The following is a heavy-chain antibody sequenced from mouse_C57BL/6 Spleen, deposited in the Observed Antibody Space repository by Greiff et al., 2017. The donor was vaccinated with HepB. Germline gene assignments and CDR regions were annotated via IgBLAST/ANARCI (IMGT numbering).Heavy chain of an antibody. J-gene: IGHJ2*01. CDR3: ARGGYDAYYEGY. CDR2: INPSNGGT. V-gene: IGHV1-53*01. CDR1: GYTFTSYW. Sequence: QVHVKQPGTELVKPGASVKLSCKASGYTFTSYWMHWVKQRPGQGLEWIGNINPSNGGTNYNEKFKSKATLTVDKSSSTAYMQLSSLTSEDSAVYYCARGGYDAYYEGYWGQGTTLTVSS. D-gene: IGHD2-3*01.